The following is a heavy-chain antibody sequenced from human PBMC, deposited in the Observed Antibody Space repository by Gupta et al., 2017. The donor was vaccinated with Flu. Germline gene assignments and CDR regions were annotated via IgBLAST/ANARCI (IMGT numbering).Heavy chain of an antibody. CDR2: ISWNSNTI. J-gene: IGHJ4*02. Sequence: DDFAMHWVRRAPGRGLEWVSGISWNSNTIAYADSVKGRFTISRDNAKNSLYLQVNSLRAEDTALYFCVKDSLSSSWALFDFWGQGTLVTVSS. D-gene: IGHD6-13*01. V-gene: IGHV3-9*01. CDR1: DDFA. CDR3: VKDSLSSSWALFDF.